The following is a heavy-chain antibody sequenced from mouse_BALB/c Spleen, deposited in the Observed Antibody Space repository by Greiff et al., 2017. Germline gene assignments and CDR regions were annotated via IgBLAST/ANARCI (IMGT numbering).Heavy chain of an antibody. CDR3: ARDPLLSYAMDY. CDR1: GFSLSRYS. D-gene: IGHD1-1*01. J-gene: IGHJ4*01. Sequence: VNVVESGPGLVAPSQSLSITCTVSGFSLSRYSVHWVRQPPGKGLEWLGMIWGGGSTDYNSALKSRLSISKDNSKSQVFLKMNSLQTDDTAMYYCARDPLLSYAMDYWGQGTSVTVSS. V-gene: IGHV2-6-4*01. CDR2: IWGGGST.